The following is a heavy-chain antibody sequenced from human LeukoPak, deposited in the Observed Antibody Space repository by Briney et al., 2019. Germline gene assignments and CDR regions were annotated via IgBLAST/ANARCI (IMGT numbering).Heavy chain of an antibody. V-gene: IGHV3-23*01. J-gene: IGHJ4*02. CDR3: AKGPLGYCSGGTCYVDY. D-gene: IGHD2-15*01. Sequence: GGSLRLSCAASGFTFSNYAMSWVRQAPGKGLEWVSAISGSGGNTYYTDSVKGLFTISRDNSKNTLYLQMNSLRAEDTAVYYCAKGPLGYCSGGTCYVDYWGQGTLVTVSS. CDR2: ISGSGGNT. CDR1: GFTFSNYA.